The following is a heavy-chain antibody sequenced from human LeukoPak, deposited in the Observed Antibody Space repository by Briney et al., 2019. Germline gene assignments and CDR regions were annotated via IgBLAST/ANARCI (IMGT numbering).Heavy chain of an antibody. D-gene: IGHD6-13*01. CDR3: ARVGGLSIAAARLDY. J-gene: IGHJ4*02. CDR1: GYTFTGYY. V-gene: IGHV1-2*02. Sequence: ASVKVSCKASGYTFTGYYMHWVRQAPGQGLEWMGWINPNSGGTNYAQKFQGRVTMTRDTSISTAYMELSGLRSDDTAVYYCARVGGLSIAAARLDYWGQGTLVTVSS. CDR2: INPNSGGT.